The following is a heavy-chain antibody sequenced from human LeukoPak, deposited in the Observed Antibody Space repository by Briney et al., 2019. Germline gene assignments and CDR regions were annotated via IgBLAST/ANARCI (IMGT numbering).Heavy chain of an antibody. CDR1: GFTFSNAW. D-gene: IGHD3-22*01. V-gene: IGHV3-15*01. J-gene: IGHJ1*01. CDR2: IKSKTDGGTT. CDR3: TTGSDYYDEYFQH. Sequence: GGSLRLSCAASGFTFSNAWMSWVRQAPGKGLEWVGRIKSKTDGGTTDYAAPVKGRFTISRDDSKNTLYLQMNSLKTEDTAVYYCTTGSDYYDEYFQHWGQGTLVTVSS.